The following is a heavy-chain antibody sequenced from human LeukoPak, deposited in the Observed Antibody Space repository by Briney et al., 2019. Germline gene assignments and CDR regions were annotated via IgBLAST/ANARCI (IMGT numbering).Heavy chain of an antibody. V-gene: IGHV4-4*02. J-gene: IGHJ4*02. CDR3: ARGFRGDNFDY. Sequence: ASETLSLTCAVSGGSITGSNWWSWVRQPPGKGLEWIGEIYHSGSTNYNPSLKSRVTISVDTSKNQFSLKLSSVTAADTAVYFCARGFRGDNFDYWGQGTLVTVSS. D-gene: IGHD7-27*01. CDR2: IYHSGST. CDR1: GGSITGSNW.